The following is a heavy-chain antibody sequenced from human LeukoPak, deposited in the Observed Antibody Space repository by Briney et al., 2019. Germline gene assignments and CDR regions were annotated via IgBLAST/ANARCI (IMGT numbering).Heavy chain of an antibody. J-gene: IGHJ4*02. CDR3: ARSRYDYIWGIDY. D-gene: IGHD3-16*01. CDR2: ISGSGVST. CDR1: GFTVSSNY. Sequence: GGSLRLSCAASGFTVSSNYMSWVRQAPGKGLEWVSAISGSGVSTYYADSVKGRFTISRDNSKNTLYLQMNSLRAEDTAVFYCARSRYDYIWGIDYWGQGTLVTISS. V-gene: IGHV3-23*01.